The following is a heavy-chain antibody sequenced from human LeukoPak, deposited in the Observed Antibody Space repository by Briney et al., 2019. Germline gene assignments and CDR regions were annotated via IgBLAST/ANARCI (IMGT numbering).Heavy chain of an antibody. CDR2: ISDDGSNK. J-gene: IGHJ6*02. Sequence: GRSLRLSCAASGFTFSNYAMHWVRQAPGKGLEWVAVISDDGSNKYYGDSVKGRFTISRDNSKNTLYLQMNSLRAEDTAVYYCARVSRTYYDFWSAQDYYGMDVWGQGTTVTVSS. V-gene: IGHV3-30*03. CDR3: ARVSRTYYDFWSAQDYYGMDV. CDR1: GFTFSNYA. D-gene: IGHD3-3*01.